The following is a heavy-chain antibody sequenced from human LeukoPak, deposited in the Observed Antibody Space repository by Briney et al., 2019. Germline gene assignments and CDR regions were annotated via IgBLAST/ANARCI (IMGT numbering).Heavy chain of an antibody. CDR1: GFTFSSYS. Sequence: GGSLRLSCAASGFTFSSYSMNWVRQAPGKGLEWVSSISSSSSYIYYADSVKGRFTISRDNAKNSLYLQMNSLRAEDTAVYCCARDYYDSSGYADYWGQGTLVTVSS. J-gene: IGHJ4*02. V-gene: IGHV3-21*01. D-gene: IGHD3-22*01. CDR2: ISSSSSYI. CDR3: ARDYYDSSGYADY.